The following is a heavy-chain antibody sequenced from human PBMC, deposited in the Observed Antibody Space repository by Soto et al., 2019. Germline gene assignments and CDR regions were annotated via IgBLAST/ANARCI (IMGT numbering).Heavy chain of an antibody. J-gene: IGHJ4*02. CDR2: IWYDGSNK. V-gene: IGHV3-33*01. CDR1: AFTFSSYG. D-gene: IGHD3-10*01. CDR3: ARDASTGGEMWY. Sequence: QVQLVESGGGVVQPGRSLRLSCAASAFTFSSYGMHWVRQAPGKGLEWVAVIWYDGSNKYYADSVKGRFTISRDNSKNTLYLQMNSLRAEDTAVYYCARDASTGGEMWYWGQGTLVTVSS.